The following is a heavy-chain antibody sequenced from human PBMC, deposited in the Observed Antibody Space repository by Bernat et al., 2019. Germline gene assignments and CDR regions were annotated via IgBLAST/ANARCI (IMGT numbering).Heavy chain of an antibody. J-gene: IGHJ4*02. CDR2: ISGRGGST. CDR3: AKIHPTYDYDSSGYPWYLDY. D-gene: IGHD3-22*01. V-gene: IGHV3-23*01. Sequence: EVQLLESGGGLVQPGGSLRLSCAASGFTFSSYAMSWVRQAPGKGLEWVTAISGRGGSTYYADSVKGRFTISRDNSKNTLYLQMNSLRAEDTAVYYCAKIHPTYDYDSSGYPWYLDYWGQGTLVTVSS. CDR1: GFTFSSYA.